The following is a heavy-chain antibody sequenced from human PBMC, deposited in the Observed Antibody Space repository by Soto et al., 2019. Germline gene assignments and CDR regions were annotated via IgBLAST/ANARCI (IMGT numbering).Heavy chain of an antibody. Sequence: SGPTLVNPTQTLTLTCTFSGFSLSTSGMCVSWIRQPPGKALEWLALIDWDDDKYYSTSLKTRLTISKDTSKNQVVLTMTNMDPVDTATSYCARMGLGYDDSSQAYFDFWGQGTLVTVSS. J-gene: IGHJ4*02. D-gene: IGHD3-22*01. CDR2: IDWDDDK. CDR1: GFSLSTSGMC. CDR3: ARMGLGYDDSSQAYFDF. V-gene: IGHV2-70*01.